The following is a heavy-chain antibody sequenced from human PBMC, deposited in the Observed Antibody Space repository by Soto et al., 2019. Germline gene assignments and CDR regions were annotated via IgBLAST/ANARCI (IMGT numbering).Heavy chain of an antibody. CDR3: AREGGNLNWFDP. CDR2: MNPNSGYT. Sequence: GASVKVSCKASGYTFTKYDRNWVRQATGQGLEWMGWMNPNSGYTGYAQKFQGRVTMTTDTSTSTAYMELRSLRSDDTAVYYCAREGGNLNWFDPWGQGTLVTVSS. J-gene: IGHJ5*02. CDR1: GYTFTKYD. D-gene: IGHD1-26*01. V-gene: IGHV1-8*01.